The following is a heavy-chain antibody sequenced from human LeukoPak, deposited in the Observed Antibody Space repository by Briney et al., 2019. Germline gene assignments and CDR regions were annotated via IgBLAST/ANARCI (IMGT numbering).Heavy chain of an antibody. V-gene: IGHV3-11*01. CDR3: ARGRAALGYYYYGMDV. CDR1: GFPFSSYA. CDR2: ISSSGSTI. D-gene: IGHD6-6*01. J-gene: IGHJ6*02. Sequence: GGSLRLSCAASGFPFSSYAMSWIRQAPGKGLEWVSYISSSGSTIYYADSVKGRFTISRDNAKNSLYLQMNSLRAEDTAVYYCARGRAALGYYYYGMDVWGQGTTVTVSS.